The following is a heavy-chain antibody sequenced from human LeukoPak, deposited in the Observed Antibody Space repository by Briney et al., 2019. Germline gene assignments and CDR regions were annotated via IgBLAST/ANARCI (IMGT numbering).Heavy chain of an antibody. CDR3: ARDGGGYSSSIYFDY. V-gene: IGHV4-59*01. CDR2: IYYSGST. D-gene: IGHD6-6*01. CDR1: GGSISSYY. J-gene: IGHJ4*02. Sequence: SETLSLTRTVSGGSISSYYWSWIRQPPGKGLEWVGYIYYSGSTNYNPSLKSRVTISVDTSKNQFSLKLSSVTAADTAVYYCARDGGGYSSSIYFDYWGQGTLVTVSS.